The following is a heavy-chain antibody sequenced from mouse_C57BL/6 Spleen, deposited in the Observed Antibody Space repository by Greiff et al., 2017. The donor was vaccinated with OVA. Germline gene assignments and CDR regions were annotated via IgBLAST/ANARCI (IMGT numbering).Heavy chain of an antibody. V-gene: IGHV1-22*01. Sequence: EVKLVESGPELVKPGASVKMSCKASGYTFTDYNMHWVKQSHGKSLEWIGYINPNNGGTSYNQKFKGKATLTVNKSSSTAYMELRSLTSEDSAVYYCARTLYSKGIYYYAMDYWGQGTSVTVSS. CDR2: INPNNGGT. CDR3: ARTLYSKGIYYYAMDY. J-gene: IGHJ4*01. D-gene: IGHD2-5*01. CDR1: GYTFTDYN.